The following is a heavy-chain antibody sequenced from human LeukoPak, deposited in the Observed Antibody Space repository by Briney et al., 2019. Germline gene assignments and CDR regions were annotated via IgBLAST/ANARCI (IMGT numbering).Heavy chain of an antibody. V-gene: IGHV1-2*06. CDR2: INPNSGGT. CDR3: ARDPYYDFWSGYYNRLYFDY. J-gene: IGHJ4*02. D-gene: IGHD3-3*01. CDR1: GYTFTGCY. Sequence: ASVKVSCKASGYTFTGCYMHWVRQAPGQGLEWMGRINPNSGGTNYAQKFQGRVTMTRDTSISTAYMELSRLRSDDTAVYYCARDPYYDFWSGYYNRLYFDYWGQGTLVTVSS.